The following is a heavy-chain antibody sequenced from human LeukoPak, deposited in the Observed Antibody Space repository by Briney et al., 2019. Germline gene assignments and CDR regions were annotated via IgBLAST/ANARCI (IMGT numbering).Heavy chain of an antibody. V-gene: IGHV3-23*01. CDR3: TTRLRNHFDY. CDR1: GFTFSSYT. D-gene: IGHD5-12*01. Sequence: GGSLRLSCAASGFTFSSYTMNWVRQALGQGLEWVSTISDPHSGSETHYADSVQGRFTISRDDSQNMVYLQMDSLRAEDTAVYYCTTRLRNHFDYWGQGTQVAVSS. J-gene: IGHJ4*02. CDR2: ISDPHSGSET.